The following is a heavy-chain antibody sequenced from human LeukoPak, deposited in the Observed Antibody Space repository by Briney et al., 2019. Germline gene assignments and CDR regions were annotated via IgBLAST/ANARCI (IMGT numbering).Heavy chain of an antibody. CDR1: GFTFSNCG. D-gene: IGHD3-16*01. CDR3: ARGSMHVYQLYTDY. Sequence: GGSLRLSCAASGFTFSNCGMHWVRQAPGKGLEWVAFIRHDETQKHYADSVKGRFTISRDNAKNSLFLQLSSLRVEDTAVYYCARGSMHVYQLYTDYWGQGTLVTVSS. J-gene: IGHJ4*02. V-gene: IGHV3-30*02. CDR2: IRHDETQK.